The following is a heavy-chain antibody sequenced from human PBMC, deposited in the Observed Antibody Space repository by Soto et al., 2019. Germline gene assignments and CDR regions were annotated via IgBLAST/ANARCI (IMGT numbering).Heavy chain of an antibody. Sequence: QVQLLESGPGLVKPSETLSLTCTVSGGSISSYYWSWIRQPPGKGLEWIGYIYSSGSTNYNPSLKSRATISVDTSKNQYSLKLSSVTAADTAVYYCARRYGGGFDYGGQGTLVTVSS. V-gene: IGHV4-59*08. J-gene: IGHJ4*02. CDR1: GGSISSYY. CDR3: ARRYGGGFDY. CDR2: IYSSGST. D-gene: IGHD3-10*01.